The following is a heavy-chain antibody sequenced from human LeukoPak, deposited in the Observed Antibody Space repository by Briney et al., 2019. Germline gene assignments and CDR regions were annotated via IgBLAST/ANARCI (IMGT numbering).Heavy chain of an antibody. Sequence: GGSLRLSCAASGFTFSSYSMNWVRQAPGKGLEWVSSISSSSSYIYYADSVKGRFTISRDNAKNSLYLQMNSLRAEDTAVYYCASTKNYYDSSGYYYQGFDPWGQGTLVTVSS. V-gene: IGHV3-21*01. J-gene: IGHJ5*02. D-gene: IGHD3-22*01. CDR2: ISSSSSYI. CDR1: GFTFSSYS. CDR3: ASTKNYYDSSGYYYQGFDP.